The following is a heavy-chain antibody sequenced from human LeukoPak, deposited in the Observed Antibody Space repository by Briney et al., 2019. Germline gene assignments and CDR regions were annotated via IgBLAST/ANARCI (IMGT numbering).Heavy chain of an antibody. D-gene: IGHD6-25*01. V-gene: IGHV4-59*08. CDR2: IYYSGST. CDR1: GGSISSYY. J-gene: IGHJ5*02. CDR3: ARQQRACHFQNWFDP. Sequence: SETLSLTCTVSGGSISSYYWSWIRQPPGKGLEWIGYIYYSGSTNYNPSLKSRVTISVDTSRNQFSLKLSSVTAADTAVYYCARQQRACHFQNWFDPWGQGTLVTVSS.